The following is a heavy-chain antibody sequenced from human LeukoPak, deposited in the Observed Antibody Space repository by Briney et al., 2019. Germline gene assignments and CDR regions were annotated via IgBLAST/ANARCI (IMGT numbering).Heavy chain of an antibody. Sequence: SETLSLTCTASGGSISSYYWSWIRQPPGKGLEWIGYIYYSGSTNYNPSLKSRVTISVDTSKNQFSLKLSSVTAADTAVYYCARVGYGDYDFDYWGQGTLVTVSS. CDR2: IYYSGST. V-gene: IGHV4-59*01. CDR3: ARVGYGDYDFDY. D-gene: IGHD4-17*01. CDR1: GGSISSYY. J-gene: IGHJ4*02.